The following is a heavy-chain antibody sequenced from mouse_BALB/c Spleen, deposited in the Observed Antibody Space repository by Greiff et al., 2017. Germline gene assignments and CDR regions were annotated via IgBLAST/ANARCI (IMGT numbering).Heavy chain of an antibody. Sequence: QVQLQESGPGLVAPSQSLSISCTASGFSLTSYGVHWVRQPPGQGLEWLGVIRAGGGTNSNSPLMPRLSISKDNSKSQVFLKMNSLQTDDTAVYYCARDYIYDSAWFAYWGQGTLVTVSA. V-gene: IGHV2-9*02. CDR1: GFSLTSYG. J-gene: IGHJ3*01. D-gene: IGHD2-3*01. CDR3: ARDYIYDSAWFAY. CDR2: IRAGGGT.